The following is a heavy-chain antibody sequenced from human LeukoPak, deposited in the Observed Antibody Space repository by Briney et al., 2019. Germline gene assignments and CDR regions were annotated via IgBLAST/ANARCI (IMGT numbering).Heavy chain of an antibody. J-gene: IGHJ6*03. CDR1: GGSFSGYY. D-gene: IGHD3-3*01. CDR2: INHSGST. V-gene: IGHV4-34*01. CDR3: ARLGPTIRHPHYYYYMDV. Sequence: PSETLSLTCAVYGGSFSGYYWRWIRQPPGRGLEWIGEINHSGSTNYNPSLKSRVTISVDTSKNQFSLKLSSVAAADTAVYYCARLGPTIRHPHYYYYMDVWGKGTTVTISS.